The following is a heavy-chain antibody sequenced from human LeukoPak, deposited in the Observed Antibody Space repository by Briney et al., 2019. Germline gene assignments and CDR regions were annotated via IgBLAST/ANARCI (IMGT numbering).Heavy chain of an antibody. V-gene: IGHV1-46*01. CDR2: MNPSGGST. CDR3: ARRSGSAAIDY. CDR1: GYIFTSYF. Sequence: ASVKVSCKASGYIFTSYFMHWVRQAPGQGLEWMAIMNPSGGSTTFAQKFQGRVTMTRDTSTSTVYMELNSLRSEDTAVYYCARRSGSAAIDYWGQGTLVTVSS. D-gene: IGHD6-13*01. J-gene: IGHJ4*02.